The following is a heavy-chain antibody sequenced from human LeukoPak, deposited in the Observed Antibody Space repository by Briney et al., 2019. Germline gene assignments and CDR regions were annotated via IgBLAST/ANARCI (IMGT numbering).Heavy chain of an antibody. Sequence: GGSLRLSCDASEFIFSDYDMNGVRQAPGKGLEWVAHISASGRTNYYADAVKGRFTISRDNAKNSLYLQMNSLRAEDTAVYYCARDQFWTEGSDAFDIWGQGTMVTVSS. J-gene: IGHJ3*02. CDR1: EFIFSDYD. D-gene: IGHD3/OR15-3a*01. CDR3: ARDQFWTEGSDAFDI. V-gene: IGHV3-48*03. CDR2: ISASGRTN.